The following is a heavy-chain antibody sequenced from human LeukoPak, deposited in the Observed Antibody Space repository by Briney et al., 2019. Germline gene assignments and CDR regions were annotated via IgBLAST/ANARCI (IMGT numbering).Heavy chain of an antibody. CDR3: LRYIRFSEWTTPPPCYYYMDD. J-gene: IGHJ6*03. CDR1: GYTFTSCV. V-gene: IGHV1-8*01. CDR2: TNHNRGYR. D-gene: IGHD3-3*01. Sequence: SVKVSCKASGYTFTSCVINWVRQATGQGSAWMGGTNHNRGYRDYAQKFLCRVTMTSNTSVSNPYLELCSLTPAGTAVSYCLRYIRFSEWTTPPPCYYYMDDWGKGTTVTVSS.